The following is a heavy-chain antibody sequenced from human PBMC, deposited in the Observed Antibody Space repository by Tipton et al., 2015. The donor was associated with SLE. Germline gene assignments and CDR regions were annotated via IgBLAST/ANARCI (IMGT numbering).Heavy chain of an antibody. J-gene: IGHJ4*02. CDR2: VYSGGTNA. CDR1: GFTFSSYG. CDR3: VKGDRDYDFWSGPTMDS. D-gene: IGHD3-3*01. V-gene: IGHV3-23*03. Sequence: SGFTFSSYGMHWVRQAPGKGLEWVSVVYSGGTNAYYADSVRGRFTVSRDNSRNTLYLLMNSLRADDTAIYYCVKGDRDYDFWSGPTMDSWGQGTLVTVSS.